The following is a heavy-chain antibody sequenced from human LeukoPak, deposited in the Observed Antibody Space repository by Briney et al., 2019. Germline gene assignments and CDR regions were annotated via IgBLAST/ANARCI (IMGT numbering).Heavy chain of an antibody. V-gene: IGHV4-34*01. CDR1: GGSFSGYY. J-gene: IGHJ3*02. D-gene: IGHD3-22*01. Sequence: SETLSLTCAVYGGSFSGYYWSWIRQPPGKGLEWIGEINHSGSTNYNPSLKSRVTISVDTSKDQFSLKLSSVTAADPAVYYCARDSHYDSSGYFPHYAFDIWGQGTMVTVSS. CDR3: ARDSHYDSSGYFPHYAFDI. CDR2: INHSGST.